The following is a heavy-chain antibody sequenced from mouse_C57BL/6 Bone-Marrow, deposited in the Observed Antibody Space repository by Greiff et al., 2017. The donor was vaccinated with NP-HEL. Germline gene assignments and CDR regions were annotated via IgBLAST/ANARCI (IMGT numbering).Heavy chain of an antibody. D-gene: IGHD2-1*01. Sequence: QVQLKQSGAELVRPGTSVKMSCKASGYTFTNYWIGWAKQRPGHGLEWIGDIYPGGGYTNYNEKFKGKATLTADKSSSTAYMQFSSLTTEDSAIYYCARPRYGNYHYFDYWGQGTTLTVSS. CDR1: GYTFTNYW. V-gene: IGHV1-63*01. CDR3: ARPRYGNYHYFDY. CDR2: IYPGGGYT. J-gene: IGHJ2*01.